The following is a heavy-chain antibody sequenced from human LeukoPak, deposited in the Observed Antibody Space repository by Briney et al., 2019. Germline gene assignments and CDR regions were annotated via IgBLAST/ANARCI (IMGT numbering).Heavy chain of an antibody. CDR1: GGTFSSYA. CDR2: IIPILGIA. Sequence: SVKVSCKASGGTFSSYAISWVRQASGQGLEWMGRIIPILGIANYAQKFQGRVTITADKSTSTAYMELSSLRSEDTAVYYCASGYSDLAFDIWGQGTMVTVSS. CDR3: ASGYSDLAFDI. D-gene: IGHD6-13*01. V-gene: IGHV1-69*04. J-gene: IGHJ3*02.